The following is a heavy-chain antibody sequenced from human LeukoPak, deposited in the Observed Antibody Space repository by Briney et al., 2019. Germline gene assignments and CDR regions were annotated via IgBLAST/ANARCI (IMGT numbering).Heavy chain of an antibody. Sequence: PSETLSLTCTVSGGSISSGDYYWSWIRQPPGKGLEWIGYIYYGGSTYYNPSLKSRVTISVDTSKNQFSLKLSSVTAADTAVYYCARGASYSSGWYTAYYYYGMDVWGQGTTVTVSS. J-gene: IGHJ6*02. CDR1: GGSISSGDYY. CDR3: ARGASYSSGWYTAYYYYGMDV. V-gene: IGHV4-30-4*01. D-gene: IGHD6-13*01. CDR2: IYYGGST.